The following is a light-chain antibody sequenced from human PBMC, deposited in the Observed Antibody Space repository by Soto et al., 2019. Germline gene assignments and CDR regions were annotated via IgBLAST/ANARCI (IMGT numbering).Light chain of an antibody. CDR2: DAY. Sequence: EMVVTQSPATLSASLGERVTLTCRASQFVSTRLAWYQQRPGQVPRLLIYDAYTRALGISARFSGSGSGTEFTLTISSLQSEDFALYYCQEYFQWPPGMFGPGTKVDIK. V-gene: IGKV3-15*01. CDR3: QEYFQWPPGM. CDR1: QFVSTR. J-gene: IGKJ1*01.